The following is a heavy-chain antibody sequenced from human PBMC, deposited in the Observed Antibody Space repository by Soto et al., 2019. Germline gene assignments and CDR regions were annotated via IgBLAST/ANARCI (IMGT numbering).Heavy chain of an antibody. D-gene: IGHD2-21*01. Sequence: GGSLRLSCAVTGFTLSTYAMTRVRQAPGKGLECVSGVTGSGGQIHYADSVKGRFTISKDISKNILFLQMNSLRADDAAVYYCAKDAVYKDGLWLMDHWGRGTLVTVSS. CDR3: AKDAVYKDGLWLMDH. CDR2: VTGSGGQI. J-gene: IGHJ4*02. CDR1: GFTLSTYA. V-gene: IGHV3-23*01.